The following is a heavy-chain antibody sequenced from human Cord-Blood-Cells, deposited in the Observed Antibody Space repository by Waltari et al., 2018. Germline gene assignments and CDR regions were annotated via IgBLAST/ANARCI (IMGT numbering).Heavy chain of an antibody. CDR2: IYHSGST. Sequence: QVQLQESGPGLVKPSATLSLTCAVSGYSISSGYYWGWIRQPPGKGLEWIGSIYHSGSTYYNPSFKSRVTISVDTSKNQFSLKLSSVTAADTAVYYCARVPKGDVDLWGRGTLVTVSS. J-gene: IGHJ2*01. CDR1: GYSISSGYY. CDR3: ARVPKGDVDL. D-gene: IGHD3-16*01. V-gene: IGHV4-38-2*01.